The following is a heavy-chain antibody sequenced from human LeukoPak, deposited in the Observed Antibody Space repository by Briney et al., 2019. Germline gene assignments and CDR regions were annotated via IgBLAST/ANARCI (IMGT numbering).Heavy chain of an antibody. D-gene: IGHD2-2*02. CDR2: IYTSGRT. Sequence: SETLSLTRTVSGGSISSYHWSWIRQPGGKGLEGIGRIYTSGRTNYNPSLKSRGTMSVDTSKNQFSLNLSSVTAADTAVYYCARSLGYCSSTSCYSAFDIWGQGTTVTVSS. V-gene: IGHV4-4*07. J-gene: IGHJ3*02. CDR3: ARSLGYCSSTSCYSAFDI. CDR1: GGSISSYH.